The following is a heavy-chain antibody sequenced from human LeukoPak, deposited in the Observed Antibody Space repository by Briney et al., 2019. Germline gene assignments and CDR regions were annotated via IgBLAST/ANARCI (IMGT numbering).Heavy chain of an antibody. CDR1: GYSFSSYW. J-gene: IGHJ3*02. Sequence: GESLKISCEGSGYSFSSYWIAWVRQMPGKGLEWMGVIYLGDSDSRYSPSFQGQVTISADESTNTAYLQWSSLKASDTAIYYCARLGFCRSTGCSDALDIWGQGTLITVSS. D-gene: IGHD2-2*01. CDR3: ARLGFCRSTGCSDALDI. CDR2: IYLGDSDS. V-gene: IGHV5-51*01.